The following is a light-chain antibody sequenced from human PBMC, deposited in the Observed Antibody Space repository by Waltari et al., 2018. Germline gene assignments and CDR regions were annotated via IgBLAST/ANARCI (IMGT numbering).Light chain of an antibody. J-gene: IGKJ2*01. Sequence: DIVMTQSPDSLAVSLGERATINCKSSQRVLYSSNNKNYLAWYQQKPGQPPKLLIYWASTRESGVPYRFSGSVSWTDFTLTISSLQAEDVAVYYCQQYYSTPYTFGQGTKLEIK. CDR3: QQYYSTPYT. CDR1: QRVLYSSNNKNY. CDR2: WAS. V-gene: IGKV4-1*01.